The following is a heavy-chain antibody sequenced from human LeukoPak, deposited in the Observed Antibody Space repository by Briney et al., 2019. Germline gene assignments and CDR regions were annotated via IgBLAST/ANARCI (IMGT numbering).Heavy chain of an antibody. CDR1: GGSFSGYY. CDR2: INHSGST. V-gene: IGHV4-34*01. J-gene: IGHJ4*02. CDR3: ARARGAYYGSGSYYPSSSYFDY. D-gene: IGHD3-10*01. Sequence: SETLFLTCAVYGGSFSGYYWSWIRQPPGKGLEWIGEINHSGSTNYNPSLKSRVTISVDTSKNQFSLKLSSVTAADTAVYYCARARGAYYGSGSYYPSSSYFDYWGQGTLVTVSS.